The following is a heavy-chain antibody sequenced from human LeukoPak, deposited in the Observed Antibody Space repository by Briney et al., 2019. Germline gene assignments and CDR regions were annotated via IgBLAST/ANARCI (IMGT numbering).Heavy chain of an antibody. CDR3: ARDEWGEWLLRDLDY. J-gene: IGHJ4*02. D-gene: IGHD3-22*01. CDR1: GFTFSSYS. CDR2: ISSSRTTT. Sequence: PGGSLRLSCVASGFTFSSYSMAWVRQAPGKGLEWVSFISSSRTTTYYADSVKGRFTISRDNAKDSLYLQMNSLRVEDTAVYYCARDEWGEWLLRDLDYWGQGTLVTVSS. V-gene: IGHV3-48*04.